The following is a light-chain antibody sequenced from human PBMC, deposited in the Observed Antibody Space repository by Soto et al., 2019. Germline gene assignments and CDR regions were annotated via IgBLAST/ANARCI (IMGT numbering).Light chain of an antibody. Sequence: QSELTQPPSVSAAAGQKVTISCSGGSSNIGDNYVSWYQQVPGTAPKLLIYDNDQRSSGTPDRFSAYKSGTSATLGITGLQTGDEADSYCGTWDSSLSVAVFGGGTQLTVL. CDR2: DND. CDR1: SSNIGDNY. V-gene: IGLV1-51*01. J-gene: IGLJ7*01. CDR3: GTWDSSLSVAV.